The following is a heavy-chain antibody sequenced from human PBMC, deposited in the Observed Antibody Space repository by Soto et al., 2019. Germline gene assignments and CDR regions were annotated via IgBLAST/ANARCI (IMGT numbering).Heavy chain of an antibody. CDR2: IYYSGST. D-gene: IGHD3-22*01. Sequence: SETLSLTCTVSGGSISSGDYYWSWIRQPPGKGPEWIGYIYYSGSTYYNPSLKSRVTISVDTSKNQFSLKLSSVTAADTAVYYCASPTYYYDSSGPPDGMDVWGQGTTVTVSS. CDR1: GGSISSGDYY. J-gene: IGHJ6*02. CDR3: ASPTYYYDSSGPPDGMDV. V-gene: IGHV4-30-4*01.